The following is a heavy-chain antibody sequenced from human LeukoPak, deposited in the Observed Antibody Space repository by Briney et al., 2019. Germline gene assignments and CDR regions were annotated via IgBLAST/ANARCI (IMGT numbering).Heavy chain of an antibody. J-gene: IGHJ4*02. CDR2: ISWNSGSI. Sequence: PGGSLRLSCAASGFTFDDYAMHWVRQAPGKGLEWVSGISWNSGSIGYADSVKGRYTISRDNAKNSLYLQMNSLRAEDTAVYYCAKDREVWFGEPQDYWGQGTLVTVSS. CDR1: GFTFDDYA. D-gene: IGHD3-10*01. V-gene: IGHV3-9*01. CDR3: AKDREVWFGEPQDY.